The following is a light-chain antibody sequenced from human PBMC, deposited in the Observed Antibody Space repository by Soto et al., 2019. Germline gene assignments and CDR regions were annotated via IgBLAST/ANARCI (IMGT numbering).Light chain of an antibody. V-gene: IGLV2-11*01. CDR2: DVS. J-gene: IGLJ2*01. Sequence: SALTQPRSVSGSPGQSVTISCTGTSNDVGGYNFVSWYQQHPGKVPKLFIYDVSRRPSGVPDRFSGCKSGNTASLTISGLQAEDEADYYCSSYAGSYTLVFGGGTKLTVL. CDR3: SSYAGSYTLV. CDR1: SNDVGGYNF.